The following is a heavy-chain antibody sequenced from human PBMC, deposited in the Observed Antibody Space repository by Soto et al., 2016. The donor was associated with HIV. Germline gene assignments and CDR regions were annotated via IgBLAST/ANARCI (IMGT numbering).Heavy chain of an antibody. V-gene: IGHV1-8*03. Sequence: QVQLVQAGAEVKKPGASVKVSCKASGYTFTSHGISWVRQAPGQGLEWVGWMNPNTGNTVYAQNFQGRVTITRDTSISSAYMELGSLRSDDTAVYYCARGDYDTLTGSYFFDYWGQGTLVTVSS. CDR1: GYTFTSHG. CDR3: ARGDYDTLTGSYFFDY. J-gene: IGHJ4*02. CDR2: MNPNTGNT. D-gene: IGHD3-9*01.